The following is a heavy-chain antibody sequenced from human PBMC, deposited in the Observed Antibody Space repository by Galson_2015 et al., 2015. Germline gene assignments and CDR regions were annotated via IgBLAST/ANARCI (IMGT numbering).Heavy chain of an antibody. J-gene: IGHJ3*02. CDR1: GYTFTGYY. V-gene: IGHV1-2*04. Sequence: SVKVSCKASGYTFTGYYMHWVRQAPGQGLEWMGWINPNSGGTNYAQKFQGWVTMTRDTSISTAYMELSRLRSDDTAVYYCAREFAVAGMRHDAFDIWGQGTMVTVSS. D-gene: IGHD6-19*01. CDR3: AREFAVAGMRHDAFDI. CDR2: INPNSGGT.